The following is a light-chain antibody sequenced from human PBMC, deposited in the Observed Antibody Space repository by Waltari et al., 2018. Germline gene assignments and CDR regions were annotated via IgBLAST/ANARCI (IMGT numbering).Light chain of an antibody. CDR3: QQYKVYPLT. CDR2: AAS. Sequence: DIQMTQSPSSLSASVGDRVTITCRASQDISDYLAWFQQKPGKAPKSLIYAASDLQSGVPSKFSGSGYGTDFTLTISSLQPEDFATYYYQQYKVYPLTFGGGTKVRSN. J-gene: IGKJ4*01. V-gene: IGKV1-16*02. CDR1: QDISDY.